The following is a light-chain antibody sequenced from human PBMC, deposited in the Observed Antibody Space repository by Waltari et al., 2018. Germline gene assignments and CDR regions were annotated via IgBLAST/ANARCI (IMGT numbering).Light chain of an antibody. CDR3: QQYHDWLPIP. V-gene: IGKV3-15*01. CDR1: QSVSSN. Sequence: ERVRTQSPAILSVSPGERATLSCRASQSVSSNLAWYQQKPGQAPRRLIYGASTRATGIPARFSGSVSGTEFTLTISSLRSEDSAVYYCQQYHDWLPIPFGQCTRLEIK. CDR2: GAS. J-gene: IGKJ5*01.